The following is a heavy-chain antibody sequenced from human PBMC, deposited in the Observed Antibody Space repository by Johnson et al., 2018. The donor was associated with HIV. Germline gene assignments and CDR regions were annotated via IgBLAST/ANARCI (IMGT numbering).Heavy chain of an antibody. CDR2: IKQDGSNQ. J-gene: IGHJ3*02. CDR3: AREGGYCTDGVCYFAFDI. D-gene: IGHD2-8*01. V-gene: IGHV3-7*05. CDR1: GFTFSSYW. Sequence: MLLVESGGGLVQPGGSLRLSCAASGFTFSSYWMSWVRQAPGKGLEWVANIKQDGSNQYCADSVKGRFTISRDNSNKTVYLQMNSLRAEDTALYYCAREGGYCTDGVCYFAFDIWGQGTMVTVSS.